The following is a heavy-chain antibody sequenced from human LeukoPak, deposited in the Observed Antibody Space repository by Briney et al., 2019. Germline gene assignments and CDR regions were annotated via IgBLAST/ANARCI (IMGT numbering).Heavy chain of an antibody. CDR2: IYYSGST. V-gene: IGHV4-59*08. CDR3: ARHIDPYFYGMDV. CDR1: GGSISSYY. Sequence: SETLSLTCTVSGGSISSYYWSWIRQPPGKGLEWIGYIYYSGSTNYNPSLKSRVTISVDTSKNQLSLRLSSATAADTAVYYCARHIDPYFYGMDVWGRGTTVTVSS. J-gene: IGHJ6*02.